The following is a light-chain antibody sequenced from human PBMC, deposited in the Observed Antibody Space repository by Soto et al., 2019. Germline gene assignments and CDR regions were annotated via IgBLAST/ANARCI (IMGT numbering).Light chain of an antibody. CDR2: SNN. J-gene: IGLJ1*01. CDR1: SSNIGSNT. V-gene: IGLV1-44*01. Sequence: QSVLTQPPSASGTPGQSVTISCSGSSSNIGSNTVNWYQQLPGTAPKLLIYSNNHRPSGVPDRFSGSKSGTSASLAISVLQSEDEADYYCAAWDDRLNGYVFGTGTQLTV. CDR3: AAWDDRLNGYV.